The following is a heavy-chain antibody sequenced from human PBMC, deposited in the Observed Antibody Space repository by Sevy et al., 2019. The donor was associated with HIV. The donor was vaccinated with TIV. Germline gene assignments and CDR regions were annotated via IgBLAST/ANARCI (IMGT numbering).Heavy chain of an antibody. D-gene: IGHD6-13*01. CDR2: IIPMFGTP. CDR3: ARSISWYASFDF. Sequence: ASVKVSCKASRRTFSNYAISWVRQAPGQGLEWMGGIIPMFGTPNYVQKFQGRVTITSDDSTTTAYMELSSLRSEDKAIYYCARSISWYASFDFWGQGTLVTVSS. V-gene: IGHV1-69*13. CDR1: RRTFSNYA. J-gene: IGHJ4*02.